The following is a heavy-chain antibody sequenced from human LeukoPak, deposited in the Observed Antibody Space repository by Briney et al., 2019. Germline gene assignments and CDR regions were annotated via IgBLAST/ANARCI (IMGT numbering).Heavy chain of an antibody. CDR1: GFTFSSYW. CDR2: IKQDGSEK. Sequence: GGSLRLSCAASGFTFSSYWMSWVRQAPGKGLEWVANIKQDGSEKYYVDSVKGRFTISRDNAKNSLYLQMNSLRAEDTAVYYCARDFFAFGGVIALLDYWGQGTLVTVSS. D-gene: IGHD3-16*02. J-gene: IGHJ4*02. V-gene: IGHV3-7*01. CDR3: ARDFFAFGGVIALLDY.